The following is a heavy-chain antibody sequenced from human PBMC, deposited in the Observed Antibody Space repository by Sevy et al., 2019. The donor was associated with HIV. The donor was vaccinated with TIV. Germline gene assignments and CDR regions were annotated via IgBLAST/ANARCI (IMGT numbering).Heavy chain of an antibody. V-gene: IGHV4-61*02. D-gene: IGHD3-9*01. CDR1: DGSISSGSYY. J-gene: IGHJ6*02. CDR3: ARDGFDWWGKYYYYYGMDV. Sequence: SETLSLTCTVSDGSISSGSYYWSWIRQPAGKGLEWIGRIYTSGSTNYNPSLKSRVTMSVDTSKNQFSLKLSSVTAADTAVYYCARDGFDWWGKYYYYYGMDVWGQGTTVTVSS. CDR2: IYTSGST.